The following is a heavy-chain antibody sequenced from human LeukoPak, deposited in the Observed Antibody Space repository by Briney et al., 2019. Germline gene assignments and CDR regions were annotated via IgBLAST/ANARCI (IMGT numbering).Heavy chain of an antibody. D-gene: IGHD3-9*01. J-gene: IGHJ6*02. CDR3: ARASDIYGVDV. V-gene: IGHV3-7*01. Sequence: GGSLRLSCTASGFTFSNFWMGWVRQAPGKGLEWVANIKQDETEKFYLGSVKGRFTISRDNAKNSLYLQMNSLRAEDTAVYYCARASDIYGVDVWGQGTTVTVSS. CDR1: GFTFSNFW. CDR2: IKQDETEK.